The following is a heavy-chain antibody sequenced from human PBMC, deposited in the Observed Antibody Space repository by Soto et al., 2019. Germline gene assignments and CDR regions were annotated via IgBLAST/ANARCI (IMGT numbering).Heavy chain of an antibody. J-gene: IGHJ6*02. CDR3: ARDRSYSLDV. CDR2: INRDGSST. CDR1: GSTFSNDG. V-gene: IGHV3-74*01. Sequence: EVQLVESGGGLLQPGGSLRLSCAVSGSTFSNDGMHWVRRAPGKGLVWVSRINRDGSSTNYADFVKGRCTIARDNAKNTVYLQMNSLNDENTAVYECARDRSYSLDVWGQGTTVTVSS.